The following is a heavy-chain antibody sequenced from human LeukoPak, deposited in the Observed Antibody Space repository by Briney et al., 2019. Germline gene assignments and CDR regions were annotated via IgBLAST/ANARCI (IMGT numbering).Heavy chain of an antibody. D-gene: IGHD6-13*01. CDR2: IYYSGST. J-gene: IGHJ3*02. CDR1: GGSISSGDYY. V-gene: IGHV4-30-4*01. CDR3: ARVMAAAGNDAFDI. Sequence: SETLSLTCTVSGGSISSGDYYWSWIRQTPGKGLEWIGYIYYSGSTYYNPSLKSRVTISVDTSKNQFSLKLSSVTAADTAVYYCARVMAAAGNDAFDIWGQGTMVTVSS.